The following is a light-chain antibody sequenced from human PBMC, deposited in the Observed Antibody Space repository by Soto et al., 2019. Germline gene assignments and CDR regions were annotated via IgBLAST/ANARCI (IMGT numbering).Light chain of an antibody. V-gene: IGLV2-14*03. CDR2: DVT. CDR1: TDDVGGYNY. Sequence: QSVLTQPASVSGSPGQSITISCTGSTDDVGGYNYVSWYQQHPGKAPKLMIYDVTYRPSGVSNRFSGSKSGNTASLTISGLQAEDEGDYYCSSKSSNITVVFGGGTKLTVL. J-gene: IGLJ2*01. CDR3: SSKSSNITVV.